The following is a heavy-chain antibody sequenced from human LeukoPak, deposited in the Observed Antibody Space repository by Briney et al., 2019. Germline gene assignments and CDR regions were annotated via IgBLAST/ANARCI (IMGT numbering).Heavy chain of an antibody. CDR2: ISSSGSTI. CDR1: LYTPRSSD. CDR3: ARGSGTNWHFDY. D-gene: IGHD1-1*01. Sequence: PGGSLRLSCAAPLYTPRSSDICSGRQAPGKGLEWVSYISSSGSTIYYADSVKSRFTISRDNAKNSLYLQMNSLRAEDTAVYYCARGSGTNWHFDYWGQGTLVTVSS. V-gene: IGHV3-48*03. J-gene: IGHJ4*02.